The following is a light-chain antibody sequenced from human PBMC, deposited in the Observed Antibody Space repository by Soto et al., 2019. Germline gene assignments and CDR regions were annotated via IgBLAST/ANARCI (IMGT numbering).Light chain of an antibody. CDR3: SSYRTSRPLEV. Sequence: QSVLTQPDSVSGSPGESITISCTGTNTDIGGYNYVSWYQQHPGKAPKLVIYDVSSRPSGVSSRFSGSKSGYTASLTISGLQAEDDAHYYCSSYRTSRPLEVFGTGTKVTDL. CDR1: NTDIGGYNY. V-gene: IGLV2-14*03. CDR2: DVS. J-gene: IGLJ1*01.